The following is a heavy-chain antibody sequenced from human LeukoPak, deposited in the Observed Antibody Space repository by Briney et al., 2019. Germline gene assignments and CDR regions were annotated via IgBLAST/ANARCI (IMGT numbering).Heavy chain of an antibody. CDR2: IYHSGST. Sequence: SETLSLTCAVSGYSISRDYYWGGIRQPPGKGLEWIGSIYHSGSTYYNPSLESRVTISLDTSKNQFSLKLSSVTAADTAVYYCARQGEMPTIKPFDYWGQGTLVTVSS. J-gene: IGHJ4*02. V-gene: IGHV4-38-2*01. D-gene: IGHD5-24*01. CDR3: ARQGEMPTIKPFDY. CDR1: GYSISRDYY.